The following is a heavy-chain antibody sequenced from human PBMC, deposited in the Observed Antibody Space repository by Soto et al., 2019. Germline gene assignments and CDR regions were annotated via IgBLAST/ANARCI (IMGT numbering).Heavy chain of an antibody. J-gene: IGHJ5*02. D-gene: IGHD4-17*01. CDR2: ISAYNGNT. V-gene: IGHV1-18*04. CDR3: ARDDGGYWFDP. Sequence: ASRKVCCEASGYTFTSYGISWVRQAPGQGLEWMGWISAYNGNTNYAQKLQGRVTMTTDTSTSTAYMELRSLRSDDTAVYYCARDDGGYWFDPWGQGTLVTVSS. CDR1: GYTFTSYG.